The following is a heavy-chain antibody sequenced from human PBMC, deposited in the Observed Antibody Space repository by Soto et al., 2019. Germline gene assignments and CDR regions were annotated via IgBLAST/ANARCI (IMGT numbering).Heavy chain of an antibody. CDR2: ISSSGGST. J-gene: IGHJ4*02. V-gene: IGHV3-11*03. D-gene: IGHD1-26*01. CDR3: AGYLGATTHVNGRKRAFDY. Sequence: GGSLRLSCAASGFTFSDYNMNWIRQAPGKGLERVSYISSSGGSTNYADSVKGRFTVSRDNAKNSLYLQMNSLRAEDTAVYYCAGYLGATTHVNGRKRAFDYWSQGTLVTVSS. CDR1: GFTFSDYN.